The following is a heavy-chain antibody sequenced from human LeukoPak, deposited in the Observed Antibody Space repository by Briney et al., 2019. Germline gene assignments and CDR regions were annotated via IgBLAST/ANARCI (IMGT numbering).Heavy chain of an antibody. Sequence: QPGRSLRLSCSASGLTLGNFGMHWVRQAPGKGLEWVAVISYDGSNKYYADSVKGRFTISRDNSKNTLYLQMNSLRAEDTAVYYCAKDASHYYDGNFDYRGQGTLVTVSS. V-gene: IGHV3-30*18. CDR3: AKDASHYYDGNFDY. CDR2: ISYDGSNK. D-gene: IGHD3-22*01. CDR1: GLTLGNFG. J-gene: IGHJ4*02.